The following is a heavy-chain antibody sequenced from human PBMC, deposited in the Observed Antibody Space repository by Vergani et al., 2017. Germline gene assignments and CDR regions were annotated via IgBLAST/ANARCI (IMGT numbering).Heavy chain of an antibody. D-gene: IGHD4-17*01. CDR1: GYSFTSYW. CDR2: IYPGDSDT. V-gene: IGHV5-51*03. J-gene: IGHJ4*02. Sequence: EVQLVPSGAEVKTPGASLKISCKGSGYSFTSYWIGWVRQMPGKGLEWMGIIYPGDSDTRYSPSFQGQVTISADKSISTAYLQWSSLKASDTAMYYCAKGPHGDYREGYFDYWGQGTLVTVSS. CDR3: AKGPHGDYREGYFDY.